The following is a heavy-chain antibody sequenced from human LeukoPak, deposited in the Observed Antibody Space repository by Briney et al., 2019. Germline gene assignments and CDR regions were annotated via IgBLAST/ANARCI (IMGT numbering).Heavy chain of an antibody. V-gene: IGHV4-59*01. J-gene: IGHJ3*02. CDR2: IYYSGST. CDR1: GGSISSYY. Sequence: SETLSLTCTVSGGSISSYYWSWIRQPPGKGLEWIGYIYYSGSTNYNPSLKSRVTISVDTSKDQFSLKLSSVTAADTAVYYCARGGPGLAFDIWGQGTMVTVSS. D-gene: IGHD3-10*01. CDR3: ARGGPGLAFDI.